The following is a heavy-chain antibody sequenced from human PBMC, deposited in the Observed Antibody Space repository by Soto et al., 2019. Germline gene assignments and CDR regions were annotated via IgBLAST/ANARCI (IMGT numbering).Heavy chain of an antibody. D-gene: IGHD4-4*01. CDR1: GYTFTCYG. Sequence: QVQLVQSGAEVKRPGASVKVSCTASGYTFTCYGISLVRQAPGQGLAWMGWIRGYNGNTNYAEKLQGRVTMTTDTSTSTAYMDLTSLRSADTAVYYCARDLPTVAVWGPATTVTVS. CDR2: IRGYNGNT. V-gene: IGHV1-18*01. J-gene: IGHJ6*02. CDR3: ARDLPTVAV.